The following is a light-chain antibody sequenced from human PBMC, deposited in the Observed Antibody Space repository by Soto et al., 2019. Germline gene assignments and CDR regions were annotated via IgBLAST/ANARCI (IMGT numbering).Light chain of an antibody. J-gene: IGKJ5*01. Sequence: EIVLTQSPGTLSLSPWERATLSCRASQSVDSTYLAWYQQKPAQAPRLLIYDASNRATGIPARFSGSGSGTEFTLTISSLEPEDFAVYYCQQRSNWPPGVTFGQGTRLEIK. CDR3: QQRSNWPPGVT. V-gene: IGKV3-11*01. CDR2: DAS. CDR1: QSVDSTY.